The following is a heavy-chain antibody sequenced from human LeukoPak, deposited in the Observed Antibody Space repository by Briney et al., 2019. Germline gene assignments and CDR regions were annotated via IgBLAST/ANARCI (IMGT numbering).Heavy chain of an antibody. CDR1: GFTVSSNY. CDR3: ARVYDFWSGYYLDY. CDR2: IYSGGST. D-gene: IGHD3-3*01. Sequence: GGSLRLSCAASGFTVSSNYMSWVRQAPGKGLEWVTVIYSGGSTYYADSVKGRFTISRDNSKNTLYLQMNSLRAEDTAVYYCARVYDFWSGYYLDYWGQGTLVTVSS. J-gene: IGHJ4*02. V-gene: IGHV3-66*02.